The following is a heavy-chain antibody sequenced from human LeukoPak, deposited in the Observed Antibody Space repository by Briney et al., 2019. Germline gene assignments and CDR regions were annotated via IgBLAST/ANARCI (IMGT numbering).Heavy chain of an antibody. D-gene: IGHD6-13*01. V-gene: IGHV3-23*01. CDR2: ISSNGGST. CDR3: ARSSRRFGDAFDI. CDR1: GFTFSNYA. Sequence: GGSLRLSCAASGFTFSNYAMSWVRQAPGKGLEWVSAISSNGGSTYYADSVKGPFTISRDNSKNTLYLQINSLRAEDTAVYYCARSSRRFGDAFDIWGQGTMVTVSS. J-gene: IGHJ3*02.